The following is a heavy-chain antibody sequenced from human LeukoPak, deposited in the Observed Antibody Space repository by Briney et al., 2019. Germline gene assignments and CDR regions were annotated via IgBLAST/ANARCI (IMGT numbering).Heavy chain of an antibody. Sequence: ASVKVSCKASGYTFTSYYMHWVRQAPGQGLEWMGWINPNSGGTNYAQKFQGRVTMTRDTSISTAYMELSRLRSDDTAVYYCARTKYSGSPRFGPWGQGTLVTVSS. V-gene: IGHV1-2*02. CDR3: ARTKYSGSPRFGP. CDR2: INPNSGGT. CDR1: GYTFTSYY. J-gene: IGHJ5*02. D-gene: IGHD1-26*01.